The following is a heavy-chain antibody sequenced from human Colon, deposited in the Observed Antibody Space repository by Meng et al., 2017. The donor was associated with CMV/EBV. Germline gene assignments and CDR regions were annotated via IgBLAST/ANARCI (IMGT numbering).Heavy chain of an antibody. CDR1: GFTFSDYY. D-gene: IGHD3/OR15-3a*01. CDR2: ISSSGSTI. V-gene: IGHV3-11*01. Sequence: GESLKISCAASGFTFSDYYMSWIRQAPGKGLEWVSYISSSGSTIYYADSVKGRFTISRDNAKNSLYLQMNSLRAEDTAVYYCARDRRSSDLPDYWGQGTLVTVS. CDR3: ARDRRSSDLPDY. J-gene: IGHJ4*02.